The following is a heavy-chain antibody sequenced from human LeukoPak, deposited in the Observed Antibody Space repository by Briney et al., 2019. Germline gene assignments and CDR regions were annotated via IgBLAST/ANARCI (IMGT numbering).Heavy chain of an antibody. J-gene: IGHJ6*02. D-gene: IGHD2-8*01. CDR3: ASVHYYGMEV. V-gene: IGHV3-11*01. CDR1: GFTFRDYY. Sequence: GGSLRLSCAASGFTFRDYYMSWIRQAPGKGLEWVSYISSSGSTIYYADSVKGRFTISRDNARNSLYLQMNSLRAKDTAVYYCASVHYYGMEVWGQGTTVTVSS. CDR2: ISSSGSTI.